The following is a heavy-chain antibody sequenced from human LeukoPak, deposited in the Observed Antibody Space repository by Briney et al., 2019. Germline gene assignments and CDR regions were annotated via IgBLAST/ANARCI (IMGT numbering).Heavy chain of an antibody. CDR3: ARLFWFGELLWDY. CDR1: GFTFSSYA. CDR2: ISYDGSNK. Sequence: GGSLRPSCAASGFTFSSYAMHWVRQAPGKGLEWVAVISYDGSNKYYADSVKGRFTISRDNSKNTLYLQMNSLRAEDTAVYYCARLFWFGELLWDYWGQGTLVTVSS. J-gene: IGHJ4*02. V-gene: IGHV3-30*04. D-gene: IGHD3-10*01.